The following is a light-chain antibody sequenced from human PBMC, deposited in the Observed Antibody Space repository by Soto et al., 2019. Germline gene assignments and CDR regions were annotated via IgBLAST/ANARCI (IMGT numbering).Light chain of an antibody. CDR3: QQYNNWPFS. J-gene: IGKJ5*01. V-gene: IGKV3D-15*01. CDR2: GAS. CDR1: QSVVTN. Sequence: EILLTQSPGTLSLSPGERPTLSCRASQSVVTNSLAWYQQKHGQAPRLIIYGASNRATGIPDRFSGTGSETNFTLTISGMQSEDSAIYFCQQYNNWPFSFGQGARLEI.